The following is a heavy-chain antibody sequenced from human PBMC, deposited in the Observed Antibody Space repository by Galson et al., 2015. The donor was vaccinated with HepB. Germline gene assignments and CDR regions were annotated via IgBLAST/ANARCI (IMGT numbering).Heavy chain of an antibody. D-gene: IGHD6-13*01. CDR3: ARLAAGTGSEGDY. J-gene: IGHJ4*02. V-gene: IGHV6-1*01. CDR2: TYYRSKWYN. Sequence: CAISGDSVSSKSAAWNWIRRSPSRGLEWLGRTYYRSKWYNDYAVSVKSRITINPDTSKNQFSLQLNSVTPDDTAVYYCARLAAGTGSEGDYWGQGTLVTVSS. CDR1: GDSVSSKSAA.